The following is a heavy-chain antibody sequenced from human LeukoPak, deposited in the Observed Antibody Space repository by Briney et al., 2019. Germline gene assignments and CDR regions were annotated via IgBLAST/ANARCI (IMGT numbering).Heavy chain of an antibody. CDR2: IYYSGST. J-gene: IGHJ4*02. Sequence: SETLSLTCTVSGGSISSYYWSWIRQPPGKGLEWIGYIYYSGSTNYNPSLKSRVTISVDTSKNQFSLKLSSVTAADTAVYYCARADPFGVVSHRGQGTLVTVSS. D-gene: IGHD3-3*01. CDR1: GGSISSYY. CDR3: ARADPFGVVSH. V-gene: IGHV4-59*01.